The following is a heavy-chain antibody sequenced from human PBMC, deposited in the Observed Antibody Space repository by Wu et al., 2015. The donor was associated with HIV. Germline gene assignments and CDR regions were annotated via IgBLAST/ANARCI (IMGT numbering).Heavy chain of an antibody. J-gene: IGHJ5*02. CDR1: GGSISSHY. D-gene: IGHD1-26*01. V-gene: IGHV4-59*11. CDR3: ARGSLMVGATIDP. CDR2: IYYSGST. Sequence: QVQLQESGPGLVKPSETLSLTCTVSGGSISSHYWSWIRQPPGKGLEWIGYIYYSGSTNYNPSLKSRVTISVDTSKNQFSLKLSSVTAADTAVYYCARGSLMVGATIDPWGQGTLVTVSS.